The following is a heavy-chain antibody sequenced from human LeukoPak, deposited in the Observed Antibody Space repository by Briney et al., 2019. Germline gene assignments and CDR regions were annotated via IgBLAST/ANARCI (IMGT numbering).Heavy chain of an antibody. D-gene: IGHD2-15*01. CDR2: IRHDGSNK. CDR3: AKGRGCSGGNCYDFQH. CDR1: GFTFSSYG. V-gene: IGHV3-30*02. J-gene: IGHJ1*01. Sequence: PGGSLRLSCAASGFTFSSYGMHWLRQAPRKGLEWVAFIRHDGSNKYYADSVKGRFTISRDNSKNTLHLQMNSLTAEETAVDYFAKGRGCSGGNCYDFQHWGQGTLVTVAS.